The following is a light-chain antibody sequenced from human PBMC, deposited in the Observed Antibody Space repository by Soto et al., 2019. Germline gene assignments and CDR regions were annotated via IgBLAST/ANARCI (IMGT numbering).Light chain of an antibody. CDR1: QSVSSTY. CDR3: QQYGRSLWT. V-gene: IGKV3-20*01. Sequence: EIVLTQSPGTLSLSPGERATLSCRASQSVSSTYLAWYQQKPGQAPRLLIYGASSRSTGIPERFSGSGSGTDFTLTISRLEPEDCAVYYCQQYGRSLWTFGQGTKVEIK. J-gene: IGKJ1*01. CDR2: GAS.